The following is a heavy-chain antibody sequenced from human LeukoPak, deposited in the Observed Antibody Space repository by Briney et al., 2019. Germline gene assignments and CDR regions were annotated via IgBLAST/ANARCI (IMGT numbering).Heavy chain of an antibody. J-gene: IGHJ4*02. CDR3: ARVDWNDRKYYSDY. CDR1: GFSFSYYS. CDR2: ISSASNNI. D-gene: IGHD1-1*01. V-gene: IGHV3-21*01. Sequence: GGSLRLSCVASGFSFSYYSMIWVRQAPGKGLEWVSSISSASNNISYADSLKGRFTISRDNAKTSLYLQMNSLRVEDTAVYYCARVDWNDRKYYSDYWGQGTLVTVSS.